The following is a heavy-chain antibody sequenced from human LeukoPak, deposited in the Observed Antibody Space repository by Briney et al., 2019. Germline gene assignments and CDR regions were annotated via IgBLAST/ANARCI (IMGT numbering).Heavy chain of an antibody. D-gene: IGHD3-22*01. CDR3: AIMHRYYDGSGYWVQ. Sequence: GGSLRLSCAASGFTFSSYAMSWVRQAPGKGLEWVSAISGSGGSTYYADSVKGRFTISRDNPRNTLYMQMSSLRDEDTAVYYCAIMHRYYDGSGYWVQWGQGTLVTVSS. CDR1: GFTFSSYA. CDR2: ISGSGGST. J-gene: IGHJ4*02. V-gene: IGHV3-23*01.